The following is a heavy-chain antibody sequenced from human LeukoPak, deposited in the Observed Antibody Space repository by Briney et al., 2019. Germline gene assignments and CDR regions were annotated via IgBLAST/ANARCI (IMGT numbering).Heavy chain of an antibody. V-gene: IGHV1-69*13. CDR2: IIPIFGTA. J-gene: IGHJ6*02. Sequence: GASVKVSCKASGGTFSSYAISWVRQAPGQGLEWMGEIIPIFGTANYAQKFQGRVTITADESTSTAYMELSSLRSEDTAVYYCAAGYCSSTSCFSYYYYGMDVWGQGTTVTVSS. CDR3: AAGYCSSTSCFSYYYYGMDV. CDR1: GGTFSSYA. D-gene: IGHD2-2*01.